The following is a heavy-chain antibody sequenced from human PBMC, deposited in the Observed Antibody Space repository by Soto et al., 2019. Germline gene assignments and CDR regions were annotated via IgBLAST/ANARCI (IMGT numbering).Heavy chain of an antibody. J-gene: IGHJ3*02. Sequence: QVQLQESGPGLLKPSQTLSLTCTVSGGSISSGGYYWSWSRQHPGKGLEWIGYIYYSGSTYYKPPFKGRVTISVDTSKTQFSLKRSSVTAADTAVYYCARYGSVRDSSGYAFDIWGQGTMVTVSS. D-gene: IGHD3-22*01. CDR1: GGSISSGGYY. V-gene: IGHV4-31*03. CDR2: IYYSGST. CDR3: ARYGSVRDSSGYAFDI.